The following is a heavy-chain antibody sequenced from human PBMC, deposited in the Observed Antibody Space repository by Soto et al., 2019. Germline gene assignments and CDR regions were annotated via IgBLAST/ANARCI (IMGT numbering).Heavy chain of an antibody. CDR2: IIPIFGTT. CDR1: GGTFSSYA. J-gene: IGHJ4*02. D-gene: IGHD3-16*01. Sequence: SVKVSCKASGGTFSSYAISWVRQAPGQGPEWMGGIIPIFGTTNYAQNFQGRVTITANNSTSTVYMELSSLRSEDTAVYYCAREVLAGDGPLDYWGQGTLVPVSS. CDR3: AREVLAGDGPLDY. V-gene: IGHV1-69*06.